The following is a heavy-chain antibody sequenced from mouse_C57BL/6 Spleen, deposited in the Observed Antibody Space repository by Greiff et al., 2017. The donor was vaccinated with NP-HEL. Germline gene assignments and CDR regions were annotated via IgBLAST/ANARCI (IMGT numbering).Heavy chain of an antibody. V-gene: IGHV5-9*01. CDR3: ARQISYFDY. J-gene: IGHJ2*01. CDR2: ISGGGGNT. Sequence: EVMLVESGGGLVKPGGSLKLSCAASGFTFSSYTMSWVRQTPEKRLEWVATISGGGGNTYYPDSVKGRFTISRDNAKNTLYLQMSSLRSEDTALYYCARQISYFDYWGQGTTLTVSS. CDR1: GFTFSSYT.